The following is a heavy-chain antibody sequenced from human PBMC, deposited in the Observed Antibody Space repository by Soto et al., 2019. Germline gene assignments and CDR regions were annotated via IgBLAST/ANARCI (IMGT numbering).Heavy chain of an antibody. J-gene: IGHJ4*02. CDR1: GFSLTTGGVG. V-gene: IGHV2-5*02. CDR2: IYWDDDK. D-gene: IGHD2-21*02. Sequence: SGPTLVNPTQTLTLTCTFSGFSLTTGGVGVGWIRQPPGKALEWLALIYWDDDKHYSPSLKSRLTITKDTSKNQVVLTMTNMDPVDTATYYCTHSQTYCAANCYSGFDYWGQGTMVTVS. CDR3: THSQTYCAANCYSGFDY.